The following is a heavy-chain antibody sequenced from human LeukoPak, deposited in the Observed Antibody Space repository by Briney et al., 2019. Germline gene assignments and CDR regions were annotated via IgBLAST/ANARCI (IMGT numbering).Heavy chain of an antibody. J-gene: IGHJ4*02. D-gene: IGHD2-2*01. CDR3: ARDFRSRYCSSTSCYTFDY. Sequence: PGGSLRLSCAASGFTFDDYGMSWVRQAPGKGLEWVSGFNWNGGSTGYADSVKGRFTISRDNAKNSLYLQMNSLRAEDTALYYCARDFRSRYCSSTSCYTFDYWGQGTLVTVSS. V-gene: IGHV3-20*04. CDR2: FNWNGGST. CDR1: GFTFDDYG.